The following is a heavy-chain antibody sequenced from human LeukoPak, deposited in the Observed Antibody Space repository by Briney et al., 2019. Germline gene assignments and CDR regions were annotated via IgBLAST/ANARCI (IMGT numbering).Heavy chain of an antibody. D-gene: IGHD3-3*01. V-gene: IGHV1-18*01. CDR1: GYAFSSYG. CDR3: QRITIFGVIIDFDY. J-gene: IGHJ4*02. CDR2: ISVNNGNT. Sequence: ASGKVLCKASGYAFSSYGINWVRQAPGPGLEGMGWISVNNGNTHYAQKFQGRVTMTTDTSTSTAYMEVRSLRSDDTAVYYCQRITIFGVIIDFDYWGQGSLVTVSS.